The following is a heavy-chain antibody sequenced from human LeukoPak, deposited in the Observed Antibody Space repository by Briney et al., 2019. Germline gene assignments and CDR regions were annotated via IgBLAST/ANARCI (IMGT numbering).Heavy chain of an antibody. V-gene: IGHV4-34*01. Sequence: SETLSLTCAVYGGSFSGYYWSWIRQPPGKGLEWIGEINHSGSTNYNPSLKSRVTISVDTSKNQFSLKLSSVTAADTAVYYCATGRGLLYRFYYYMDVWGKGTTVTVSS. CDR1: GGSFSGYY. CDR2: INHSGST. CDR3: ATGRGLLYRFYYYMDV. J-gene: IGHJ6*03. D-gene: IGHD3-3*01.